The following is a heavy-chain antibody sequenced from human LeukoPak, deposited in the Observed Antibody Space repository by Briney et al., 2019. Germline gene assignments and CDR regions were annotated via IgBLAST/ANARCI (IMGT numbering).Heavy chain of an antibody. V-gene: IGHV1-2*02. CDR2: INPNSGGT. CDR1: GYTFTGYY. CDR3: ARAWGIRTGTSRGLGY. D-gene: IGHD1-7*01. J-gene: IGHJ4*02. Sequence: ASVKVSCKASGYTFTGYYMHWVRQAPGQGLEWMGWINPNSGGTNYAQKFQGRVTMTRDTSISTAYMELSRLRSDDTAVYYCARAWGIRTGTSRGLGYWGQGTLVTVSS.